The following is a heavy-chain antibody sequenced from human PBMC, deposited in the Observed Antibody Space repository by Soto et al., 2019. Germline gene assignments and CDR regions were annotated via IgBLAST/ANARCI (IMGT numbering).Heavy chain of an antibody. D-gene: IGHD3-22*01. CDR2: IKSKTVGGTT. Sequence: PGGPLRRSCAVSVFTFSNAWMNWVRLAPVKGLAWVGRIKSKTVGGTTAYAAPVTGRFTISRDDSKNMQYMQMISLKTEDTAGNYCTTEVGYYDSSGPEDAFDIWGQETMVTVSS. V-gene: IGHV3-15*07. J-gene: IGHJ3*02. CDR1: VFTFSNAW. CDR3: TTEVGYYDSSGPEDAFDI.